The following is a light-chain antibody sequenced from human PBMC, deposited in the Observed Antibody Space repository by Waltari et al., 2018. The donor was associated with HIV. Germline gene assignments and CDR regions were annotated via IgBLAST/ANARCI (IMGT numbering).Light chain of an antibody. V-gene: IGKV2-28*01. CDR1: QSLLHNNGYNY. Sequence: DIVMTQSPLSLPVTPGEPASISCRSSQSLLHNNGYNYLDWYLQKPGQSPQLLIYLGSNRASGVPDRFSGSGSGTDFTLKISSVEAEDVGVYYCMQALQTPLAFGGGTRVEIK. CDR3: MQALQTPLA. J-gene: IGKJ4*01. CDR2: LGS.